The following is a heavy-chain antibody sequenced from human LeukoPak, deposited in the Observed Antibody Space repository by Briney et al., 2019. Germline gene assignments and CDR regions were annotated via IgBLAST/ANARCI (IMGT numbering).Heavy chain of an antibody. Sequence: SETLSLTCTVSGGSISSYYWSWIRQPPGKGLECIGYIYHSGSTNYNPSLKSRVNISVDTSKIQFSLKLSSVTAADTAVYYCARARRVCSSTSCYVDAFDIWGQGTMVTVSS. D-gene: IGHD2-2*01. J-gene: IGHJ3*02. CDR1: GGSISSYY. CDR2: IYHSGST. V-gene: IGHV4-59*01. CDR3: ARARRVCSSTSCYVDAFDI.